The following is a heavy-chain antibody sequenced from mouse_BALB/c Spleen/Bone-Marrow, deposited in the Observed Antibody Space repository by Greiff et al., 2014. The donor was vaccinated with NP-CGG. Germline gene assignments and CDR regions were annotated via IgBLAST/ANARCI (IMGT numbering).Heavy chain of an antibody. Sequence: VQLKESGAELVKHGASVKISCKASGYTFTDYNMDWGKQSHGKSLEWIGDINPNYDSTSYNQKFKGKATLTVDKSSSTAYMELRSLTSEDTAVYYCARRDGYDSYFDYWGQGTTLTVSS. D-gene: IGHD2-2*01. CDR3: ARRDGYDSYFDY. J-gene: IGHJ2*01. CDR1: GYTFTDYN. V-gene: IGHV1-18*01. CDR2: INPNYDST.